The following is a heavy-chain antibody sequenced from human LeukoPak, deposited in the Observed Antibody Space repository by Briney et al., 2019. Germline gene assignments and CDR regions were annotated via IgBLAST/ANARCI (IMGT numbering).Heavy chain of an antibody. D-gene: IGHD5-18*01. V-gene: IGHV4-34*01. CDR2: INHSGST. Sequence: SETLSLTCAVYGGSFSGYYWSWIRQPPGKGLEWIGEINHSGSTNYNPSLKSRVTISVDTSKNQFSLKLSSVTAADTAVYYCARRVDKKWIQLRSYQNWFDPWGQGTLVTVSS. CDR3: ARRVDKKWIQLRSYQNWFDP. J-gene: IGHJ5*02. CDR1: GGSFSGYY.